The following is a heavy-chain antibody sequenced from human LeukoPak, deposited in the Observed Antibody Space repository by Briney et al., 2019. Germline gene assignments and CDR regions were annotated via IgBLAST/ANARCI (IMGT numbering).Heavy chain of an antibody. CDR1: GFTLSTYG. CDR2: IRYDGSNK. V-gene: IGHV3-30*02. Sequence: GGSLRLSCAASGFTLSTYGMLWVRQAPGKGLEWVAFIRYDGSNKYYADSVKGRFTISRDNAKNSLYLQMSSLRAEDTAVYYCARDRVYYDSSGYYGEDYWGQGTLVTVSS. CDR3: ARDRVYYDSSGYYGEDY. J-gene: IGHJ4*02. D-gene: IGHD3-22*01.